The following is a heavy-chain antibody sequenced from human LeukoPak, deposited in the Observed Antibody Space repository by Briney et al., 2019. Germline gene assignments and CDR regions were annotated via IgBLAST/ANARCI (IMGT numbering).Heavy chain of an antibody. D-gene: IGHD1-7*01. CDR2: ISSSSYDI. J-gene: IGHJ5*01. CDR3: ARDVTGTTFDS. V-gene: IGHV3-21*06. CDR1: GFTFSSYS. Sequence: PGGSLRLSYAASGFTFSSYSMNWVRQAPGKGLEWVSSISSSSYDIYYADSVKGRFTISRDNAQSSLYLQMNSLRAENTAVYYCARDVTGTTFDSWGQGTLVTVSS.